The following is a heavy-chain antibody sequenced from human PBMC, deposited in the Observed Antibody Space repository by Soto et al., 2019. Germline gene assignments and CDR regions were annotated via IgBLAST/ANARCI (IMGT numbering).Heavy chain of an antibody. D-gene: IGHD1-1*01. Sequence: QVQLQQWGAGLLKPSETLSLTCAVYGGSFSGYFWSWIRQPPGENLEWIGEIYHTGSTRYNPSLKGRVTISVDTSENQFSLKLTSVAAADTAVYYCASGLDSTEPSRFDSWGQGTLVTVSS. CDR2: IYHTGST. V-gene: IGHV4-34*01. J-gene: IGHJ4*02. CDR1: GGSFSGYF. CDR3: ASGLDSTEPSRFDS.